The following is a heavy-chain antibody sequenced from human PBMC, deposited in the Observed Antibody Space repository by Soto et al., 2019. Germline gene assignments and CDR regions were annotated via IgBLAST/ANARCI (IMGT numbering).Heavy chain of an antibody. CDR3: ARDLDGLHDDNSGPYPRPG. CDR1: GGSISSDNYY. D-gene: IGHD3-22*01. CDR2: IHSSGSI. Sequence: LSETLAPTSTVSGGSISSDNYYWSWIRQAPGRGLEWIGYIHSSGSIYYNPSLKSRAKMSIDTARNQFSLKASSVTVADTAVYYCARDLDGLHDDNSGPYPRPGWGQGTLVTVS. J-gene: IGHJ1*01. V-gene: IGHV4-30-4*01.